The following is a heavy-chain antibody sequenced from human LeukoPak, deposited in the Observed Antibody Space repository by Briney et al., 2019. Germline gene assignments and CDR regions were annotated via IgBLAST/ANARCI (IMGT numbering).Heavy chain of an antibody. J-gene: IGHJ4*02. CDR1: GFTFSRYV. V-gene: IGHV3-23*01. D-gene: IGHD3-22*01. CDR3: AKDTRRGLYYDSSGSLDY. CDR2: ITGSGGYT. Sequence: GGSLRLSCAASGFTFSRYVMSWVRQAPGKGLEWVSAITGSGGYTYYADSVRGRFTISRDNSRDTLFLQMNSLRAEDTAVYYCAKDTRRGLYYDSSGSLDYWGQGTLVTVSS.